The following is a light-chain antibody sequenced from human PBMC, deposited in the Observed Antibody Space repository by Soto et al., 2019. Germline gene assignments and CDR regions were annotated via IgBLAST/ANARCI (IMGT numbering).Light chain of an antibody. J-gene: IGLJ1*01. V-gene: IGLV2-14*03. CDR2: DVS. CDR1: SSDVGRYDY. CDR3: SSYTTSRTYV. Sequence: QSALTQPASVSGSPGQSITISCTGTSSDVGRYDYVSWYQQHPGKAPKLLIYDVSNRPSGVSNRFSGSKSGNTASLNISGLQAEDEAEYYCSSYTTSRTYVFGTGTKVTVL.